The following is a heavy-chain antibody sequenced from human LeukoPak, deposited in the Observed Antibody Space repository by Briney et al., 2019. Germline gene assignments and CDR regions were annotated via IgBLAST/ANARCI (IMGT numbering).Heavy chain of an antibody. CDR2: ISGSGGST. J-gene: IGHJ4*02. CDR1: GFTFSSYA. D-gene: IGHD1-26*01. CDR3: ARVSGSYYFMDY. Sequence: GGSLRLSCAASGFTFSSYAMSWVRQAPGKGLEWVSAISGSGGSTYYADSVKGRFTISRDNSKNTLYLQMNSLRAEDTAVYYCARVSGSYYFMDYWGQGTLVTVSS. V-gene: IGHV3-23*01.